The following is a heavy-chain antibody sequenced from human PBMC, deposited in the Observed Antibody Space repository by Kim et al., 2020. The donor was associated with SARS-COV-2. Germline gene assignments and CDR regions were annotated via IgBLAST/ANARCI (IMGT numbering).Heavy chain of an antibody. J-gene: IGHJ6*02. V-gene: IGHV4-34*01. CDR2: INHSGAI. Sequence: SETLSLTCAVYGGSFSGYYWSWIRQRPGKGLEWIGEINHSGAINHNQSLKSRVTISMDTSKNQFSLKLTSVTAADTGIYFCARGRAGVVPAPILGIGPFCDYFIMDVWRHGTTGTVSS. D-gene: IGHD2-2*02. CDR1: GGSFSGYY. CDR3: ARGRAGVVPAPILGIGPFCDYFIMDV.